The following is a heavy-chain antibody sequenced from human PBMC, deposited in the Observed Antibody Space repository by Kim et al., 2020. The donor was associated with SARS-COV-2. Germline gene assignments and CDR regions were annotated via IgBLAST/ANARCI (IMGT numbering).Heavy chain of an antibody. Sequence: SETLSLTCTVSGGSITISTYYWGWIRQPPGKGLEWIGSIYYSERTYYNPSLKSRVTISVDTSKNQFSLKLSSVTAADTAVYYCASLTGSGKLGGGYFDYWGQGTLVTVSS. CDR3: ASLTGSGKLGGGYFDY. J-gene: IGHJ4*02. CDR2: IYYSERT. V-gene: IGHV4-39*07. CDR1: GGSITISTYY. D-gene: IGHD3-10*01.